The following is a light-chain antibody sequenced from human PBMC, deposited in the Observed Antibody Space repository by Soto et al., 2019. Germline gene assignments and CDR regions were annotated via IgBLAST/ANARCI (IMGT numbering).Light chain of an antibody. CDR3: CSYAGSNTLV. J-gene: IGLJ3*02. V-gene: IGLV2-11*01. CDR1: SSDVGGYNY. CDR2: DVS. Sequence: QSVLTQPRSVSGSPGQSVTISCTGTSSDVGGYNYVTWYQHHAGKAPKLRIYDVSKRPSSVPDRFSGSRSGNTASLTISGLQTEDEAEYFCCSYAGSNTLVCGGGTKLTVL.